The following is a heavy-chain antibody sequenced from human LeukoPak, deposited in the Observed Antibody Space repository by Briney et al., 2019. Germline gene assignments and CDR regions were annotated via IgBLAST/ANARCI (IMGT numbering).Heavy chain of an antibody. V-gene: IGHV1-24*01. CDR2: FDPGDGET. CDR1: GYTLTELA. Sequence: GASVKVSCKVSGYTLTELAIHWVRQAPGKGLEWMGGFDPGDGETIYAQNFQGRVSMTEDTSTDTAYMALRSLRSEDTAVYYCATQATGYFYHWGQGTLVTVSS. J-gene: IGHJ4*02. CDR3: ATQATGYFYH.